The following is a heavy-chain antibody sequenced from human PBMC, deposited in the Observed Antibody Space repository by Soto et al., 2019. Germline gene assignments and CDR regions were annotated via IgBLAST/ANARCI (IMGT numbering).Heavy chain of an antibody. CDR3: ARDRGVAPPVAGNTHYYYYMDV. CDR2: IRAYNGNT. Sequence: QDQLVQSGVEVKKPGASVKVSCKASGYSFTNYGITWVRQAPGQGFEWMGWIRAYNGNTNYAQKCQGRVTMTTDASTSTAYLELRSLRSDDTAVYYCARDRGVAPPVAGNTHYYYYMDVWGKGTTVTVSS. CDR1: GYSFTNYG. J-gene: IGHJ6*03. V-gene: IGHV1-18*01. D-gene: IGHD6-19*01.